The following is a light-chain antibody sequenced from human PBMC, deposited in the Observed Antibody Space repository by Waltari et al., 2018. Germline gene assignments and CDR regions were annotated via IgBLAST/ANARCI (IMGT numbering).Light chain of an antibody. J-gene: IGKJ2*01. CDR3: HQYGSSVLYT. CDR1: QSLTKRD. Sequence: VLTQSPGTLSLSPGERATLSCRASQSLTKRDLASYQQKPGQAPRLLISGASSRAAGIPDRFSGRGFGTDFTLTISRLEPEDFAVYYCHQYGSSVLYTFGQGTKLEIK. CDR2: GAS. V-gene: IGKV3-20*01.